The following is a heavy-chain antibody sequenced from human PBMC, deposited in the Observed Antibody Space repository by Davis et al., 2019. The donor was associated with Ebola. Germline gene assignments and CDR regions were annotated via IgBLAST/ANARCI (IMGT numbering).Heavy chain of an antibody. J-gene: IGHJ6*02. V-gene: IGHV3-33*01. Sequence: GESLKISCAASGFTFSSYGMHWVRQAPGKGLEWVAVIWYDGSNKYYADSVKGRFTISRDNSKNTLYLQMNSLRAEDTAVYYCARGLYCSGGSCYSAYYYYGMDVWGQGTTVTVSS. D-gene: IGHD2-15*01. CDR3: ARGLYCSGGSCYSAYYYYGMDV. CDR2: IWYDGSNK. CDR1: GFTFSSYG.